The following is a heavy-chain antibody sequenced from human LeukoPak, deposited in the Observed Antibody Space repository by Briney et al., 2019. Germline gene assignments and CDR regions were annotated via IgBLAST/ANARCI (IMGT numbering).Heavy chain of an antibody. CDR3: ARGRRLRLGNNWLDP. CDR2: INHSGST. J-gene: IGHJ5*02. CDR1: GGSFSGYY. Sequence: KTSETLSLTCAVYGGSFSGYYWSWIRQPPGKGLEWIGEINHSGSTNYNPSLKSRVTISVDTSKNQFSLKLSSVTAADTAVYYCARGRRLRLGNNWLDPWGQGTLVTVSS. V-gene: IGHV4-34*01. D-gene: IGHD3-16*01.